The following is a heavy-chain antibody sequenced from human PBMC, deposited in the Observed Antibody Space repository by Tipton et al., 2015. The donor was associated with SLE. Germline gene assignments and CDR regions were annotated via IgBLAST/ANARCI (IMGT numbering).Heavy chain of an antibody. J-gene: IGHJ2*01. CDR3: ARSRAYSNYAHTLHLWYFDL. Sequence: LRLSCTVSGASISSYYWSWIRQPPGKRLEWIGYIYYSGSTNYNPSLKSRVTISVDTSKNQFSLKLSSVTAADTAVYYCARSRAYSNYAHTLHLWYFDLWGRGTLVTVSS. D-gene: IGHD4-11*01. CDR2: IYYSGST. V-gene: IGHV4-59*01. CDR1: GASISSYY.